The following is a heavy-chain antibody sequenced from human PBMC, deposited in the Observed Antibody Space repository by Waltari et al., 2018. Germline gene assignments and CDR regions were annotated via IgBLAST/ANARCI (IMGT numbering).Heavy chain of an antibody. J-gene: IGHJ4*02. CDR3: TESRDGVNYLFYFFDN. D-gene: IGHD3-22*01. V-gene: IGHV1-69*01. Sequence: QVHLIQSGAEVKNPGSSVKVSCQTSGGTFRAHAVSWVRQAPGQRPEGVGGLIPKNGTTPAAEKFRDRVTFTADESRTTVYMELSSLTSEDTAIYYCTESRDGVNYLFYFFDNWGQGTRVTVSS. CDR1: GGTFRAHA. CDR2: LIPKNGTT.